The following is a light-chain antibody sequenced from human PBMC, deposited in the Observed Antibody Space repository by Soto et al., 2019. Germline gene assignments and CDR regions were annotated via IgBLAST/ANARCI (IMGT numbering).Light chain of an antibody. CDR1: QTVSTC. V-gene: IGKV3-11*01. CDR2: AAS. Sequence: EIVLTQSPDTLSLSLGERATLSCRSSQTVSTCLAWFQQKPGQAPRRLIYAASTRLSGVPARFSGSGSGTDYFPIISSLEHEDVLAYYCHQYSKCPRFTFGEGTKVEIK. J-gene: IGKJ4*01. CDR3: HQYSKCPRFT.